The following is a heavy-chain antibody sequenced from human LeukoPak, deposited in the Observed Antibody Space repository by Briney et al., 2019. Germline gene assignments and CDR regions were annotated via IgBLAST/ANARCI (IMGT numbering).Heavy chain of an antibody. J-gene: IGHJ4*02. D-gene: IGHD3-22*01. CDR3: ASRYYYDSSGYFDY. CDR1: GYTFTGYY. Sequence: ASVKVSCKASGYTFTGYYMHWVRQAPGQGLEWMGQINPNSGGTNYAQKFQGRVTMTRDTSISTACMELSRLRSDDTAVYYCASRYYYDSSGYFDYWGQGTLVTVSS. CDR2: INPNSGGT. V-gene: IGHV1-2*06.